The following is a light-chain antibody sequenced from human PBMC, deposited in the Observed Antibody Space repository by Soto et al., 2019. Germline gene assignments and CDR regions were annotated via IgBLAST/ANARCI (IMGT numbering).Light chain of an antibody. CDR3: NSYTSSSTYV. CDR2: DVS. CDR1: SSDVGGYNY. V-gene: IGLV2-14*03. Sequence: ALTQPASVSGAPGQSLTISCTGTSSDVGGYNYVSWYQQHPGKAPKLMIYDVSDRPSGVSNRFSGSKSGNTASLTISGLQAEDEADYYCNSYTSSSTYVFGTGTKFTVL. J-gene: IGLJ1*01.